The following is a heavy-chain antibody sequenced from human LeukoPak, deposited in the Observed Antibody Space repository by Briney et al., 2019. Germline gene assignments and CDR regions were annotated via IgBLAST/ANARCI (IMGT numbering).Heavy chain of an antibody. V-gene: IGHV3-30*04. D-gene: IGHD3-10*01. Sequence: GGSLRLSCAASGFTFSIYAMHWVRQAPGKGLEWVAVISYDGSNKYYADSVKGRFTISRDNSKNTLYLQMNSLRTEETAVYYCARGATYYYGAGSSQFDYWGQGTLVTVSS. J-gene: IGHJ4*02. CDR2: ISYDGSNK. CDR1: GFTFSIYA. CDR3: ARGATYYYGAGSSQFDY.